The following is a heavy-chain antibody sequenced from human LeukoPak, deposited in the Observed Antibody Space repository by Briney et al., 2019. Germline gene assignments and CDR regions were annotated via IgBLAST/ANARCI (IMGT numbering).Heavy chain of an antibody. CDR3: ARDFSGWYKAFDI. J-gene: IGHJ3*02. V-gene: IGHV4-4*07. Sequence: SETLSLTCTVSGGSISRYYWSWIRQPAGKGLEWIGRIYTSGRTHYNPSLKTRVTISVDKSKNQFSLKLSSVTAADTAVYYCARDFSGWYKAFDIWGRGTMVSVSS. CDR2: IYTSGRT. CDR1: GGSISRYY. D-gene: IGHD6-19*01.